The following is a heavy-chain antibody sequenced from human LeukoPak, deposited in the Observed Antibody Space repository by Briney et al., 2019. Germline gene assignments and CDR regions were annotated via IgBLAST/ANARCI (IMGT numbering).Heavy chain of an antibody. D-gene: IGHD3-10*01. V-gene: IGHV3-33*01. CDR2: IWYDGSNK. Sequence: GRSLRLSCAASGFTFSSYGMHWVRQAPGKGLEWVAVIWYDGSNKYYADSVKGRFTISRHNSKNTLYLQMNSLRAEDTAVYYCASEMVRGESGMDVWGQGTTVTVSS. J-gene: IGHJ6*02. CDR1: GFTFSSYG. CDR3: ASEMVRGESGMDV.